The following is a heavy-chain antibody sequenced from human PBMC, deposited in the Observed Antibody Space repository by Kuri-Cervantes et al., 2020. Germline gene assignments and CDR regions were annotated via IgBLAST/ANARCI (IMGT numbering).Heavy chain of an antibody. J-gene: IGHJ3*02. D-gene: IGHD6-19*01. V-gene: IGHV1-69*13. Sequence: SVKVSCKASGGTFSSYAISWVRQAPGQGLEWMGGIIPIFGTANYAQKFQGRVTITADESTSTAYMELSSLRSEDTAVYYCARDVRSYSSGWYTDAFDIWGQGTRVTVSS. CDR3: ARDVRSYSSGWYTDAFDI. CDR2: IIPIFGTA. CDR1: GGTFSSYA.